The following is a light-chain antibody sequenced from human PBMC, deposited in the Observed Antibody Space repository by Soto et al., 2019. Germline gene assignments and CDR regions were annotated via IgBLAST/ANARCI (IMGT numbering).Light chain of an antibody. Sequence: QSAVTQPASVSGSPGQSITISCTGTSSDVGSYKFVSWYQQHPGKAPNLMIYEVSKRPSGVSNRFSGSKSGNTASLTISGLQAGDEAHYYCCSYAGSDSWVFGGGTQLTVL. CDR2: EVS. CDR1: SSDVGSYKF. V-gene: IGLV2-23*02. J-gene: IGLJ3*02. CDR3: CSYAGSDSWV.